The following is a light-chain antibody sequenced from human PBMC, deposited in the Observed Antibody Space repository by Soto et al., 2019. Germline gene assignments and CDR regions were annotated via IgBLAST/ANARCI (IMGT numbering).Light chain of an antibody. CDR2: DAS. V-gene: IGKV1-33*01. Sequence: DIQMTQSPSSLSASVGDRVTITCQASQVLSNYLNWYQQKPGKAPKLLIYDASNLETGVPSRFTGSGSGTDFTFTISSLQPEDIATYYCQQYDNLPLTFGGGTKVEIK. CDR3: QQYDNLPLT. CDR1: QVLSNY. J-gene: IGKJ4*01.